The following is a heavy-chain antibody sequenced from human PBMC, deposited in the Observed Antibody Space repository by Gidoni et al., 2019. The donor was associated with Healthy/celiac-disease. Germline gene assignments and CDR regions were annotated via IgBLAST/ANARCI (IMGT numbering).Heavy chain of an antibody. CDR2: INHSGST. CDR3: ASGSGYCGGDCYSSWFDP. D-gene: IGHD2-21*02. J-gene: IGHJ5*02. Sequence: QVQLQQWGAGLLKPSETLSLTCAVYGGSFSGYYWSWIRQPPGKGLEWIGEINHSGSTNYNPSLKSRVPISVDTSTNQFSLTLSSVTAADTAVYYCASGSGYCGGDCYSSWFDPWGQGTLVTVSS. V-gene: IGHV4-34*01. CDR1: GGSFSGYY.